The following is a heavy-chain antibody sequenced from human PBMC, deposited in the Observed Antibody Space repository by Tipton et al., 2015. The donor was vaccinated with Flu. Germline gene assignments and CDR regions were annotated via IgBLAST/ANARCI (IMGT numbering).Heavy chain of an antibody. J-gene: IGHJ6*02. Sequence: SLRLSCAASGFTFSSYGMHWVRQAPGKGLEWVAVISHDGSNKYYADSVKGRFTISRDNSKNTLYLQMNSLRAEDTAVYYCAKEGDSLVIGFYFGFYGLDVWGQGTTVTVSS. V-gene: IGHV3-30*18. CDR2: ISHDGSNK. CDR3: AKEGDSLVIGFYFGFYGLDV. D-gene: IGHD2/OR15-2a*01. CDR1: GFTFSSYG.